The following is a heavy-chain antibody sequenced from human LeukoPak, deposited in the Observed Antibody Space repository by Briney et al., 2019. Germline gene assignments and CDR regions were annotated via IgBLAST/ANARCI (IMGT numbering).Heavy chain of an antibody. Sequence: GGSLRLSCAASGFTFSSYSMNWVRQAPGKGLEWVSSISVSGTYIYYSDSVKGRFTISRDNAKNSLYLEMNSLRSDDTAIYYCARDRGYGTFDYWGQGTLVTVSS. CDR3: ARDRGYGTFDY. CDR1: GFTFSSYS. CDR2: ISVSGTYI. D-gene: IGHD5-12*01. V-gene: IGHV3-21*01. J-gene: IGHJ4*02.